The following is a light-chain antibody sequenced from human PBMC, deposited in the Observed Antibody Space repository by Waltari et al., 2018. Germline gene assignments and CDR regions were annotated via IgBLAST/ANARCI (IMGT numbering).Light chain of an antibody. V-gene: IGKV4-1*01. Sequence: DIVMTQSPDSLAVSLGEKATLNCKSSQSVLYSSSSKNYLAWYLQKPGQPPKLLIYWASTRESGVPDRFSGSGSGTDFTLTISSLQAEDVAVYYCQQYYSTPLTFGGGTKVEIK. CDR3: QQYYSTPLT. CDR2: WAS. CDR1: QSVLYSSSSKNY. J-gene: IGKJ4*01.